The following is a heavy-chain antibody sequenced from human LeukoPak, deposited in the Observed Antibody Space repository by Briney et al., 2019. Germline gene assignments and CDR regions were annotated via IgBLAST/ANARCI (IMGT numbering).Heavy chain of an antibody. CDR2: INPSGGST. J-gene: IGHJ4*02. D-gene: IGHD3-10*01. V-gene: IGHV1-46*01. Sequence: GASVKVSCKASGYTFTSYYMHWVRQAPGQGLEWMGIINPSGGSTSYAQKFQGRVTITADESTSTAYMELSSLRSEDTAVYYCARSGRSGGYLDYWGQGTLVTVSS. CDR1: GYTFTSYY. CDR3: ARSGRSGGYLDY.